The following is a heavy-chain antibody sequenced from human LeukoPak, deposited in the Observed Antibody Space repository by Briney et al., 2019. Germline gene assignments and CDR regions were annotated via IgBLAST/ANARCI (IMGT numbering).Heavy chain of an antibody. D-gene: IGHD3-10*01. CDR1: GYTLTELS. CDR3: ATVDFYARAITMVRGVPYYFDY. CDR2: FDPEDGET. J-gene: IGHJ4*02. V-gene: IGHV1-24*01. Sequence: GASVKVSCKVSGYTLTELSMHWVRQAPGKGLEWMGGFDPEDGETIYAQKFQGRVTMTEDTSTDTAYMELSSLRSEDTVVYYCATVDFYARAITMVRGVPYYFDYWGQGTLVTVSS.